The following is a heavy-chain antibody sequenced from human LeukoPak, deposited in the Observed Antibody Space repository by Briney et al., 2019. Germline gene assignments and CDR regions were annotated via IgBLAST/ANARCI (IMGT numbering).Heavy chain of an antibody. Sequence: PSETLSLTCTVSGGSFSSSSYYWGWIRQPPGKGLEWIGSIYNSGSAYYNPSLKSRVTISVDTSKSQFSLKLSSVTAADTAVYYCARHQSRYYDSSGYYPSPIDYWGQGTLVTVSS. CDR1: GGSFSSSSYY. CDR3: ARHQSRYYDSSGYYPSPIDY. CDR2: IYNSGSA. J-gene: IGHJ4*02. V-gene: IGHV4-39*01. D-gene: IGHD3-22*01.